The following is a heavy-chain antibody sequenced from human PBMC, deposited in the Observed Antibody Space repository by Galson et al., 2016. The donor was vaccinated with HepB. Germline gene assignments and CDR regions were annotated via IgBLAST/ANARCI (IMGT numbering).Heavy chain of an antibody. V-gene: IGHV3-23*01. Sequence: SLRLSCAASGFTFSSYAMNWVRQAPGKGLEWVSSISGDGAPYYVDSMKGRFTISRDNSKDTLYLQMISLRAEDTPVYYCARDRGFYSSTWDWGQGTLVTVSS. CDR2: ISGDGAP. CDR3: ARDRGFYSSTWD. CDR1: GFTFSSYA. J-gene: IGHJ4*02. D-gene: IGHD2-2*01.